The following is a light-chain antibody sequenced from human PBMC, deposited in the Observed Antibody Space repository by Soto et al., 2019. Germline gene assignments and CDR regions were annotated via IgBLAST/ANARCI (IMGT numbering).Light chain of an antibody. CDR3: QQCYSRLIT. Sequence: EIVMAQSPATLSVSPVERATLSCRASQSVSSNLAWYQQKPGQAPRLLIYGASSRATGIPARFSGSGSGTDFTLTISSLEPEDFAMYYCQQCYSRLITFGQGTRLEIK. V-gene: IGKV3D-15*01. CDR1: QSVSSN. CDR2: GAS. J-gene: IGKJ5*01.